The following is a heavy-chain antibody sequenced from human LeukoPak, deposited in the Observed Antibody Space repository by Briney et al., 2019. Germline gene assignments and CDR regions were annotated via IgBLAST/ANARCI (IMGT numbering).Heavy chain of an antibody. CDR1: GFTFSSYS. Sequence: PGGSLRLSCAASGFTFSSYSMNWVRQAPGKGLEWVSSISSSSSYIYYADSVKGRFTISRDNAKNSLYLQMNSLRAEDTAVYYCARVLDYYDSSGYHWYFDLWGRGTLVTVSS. CDR3: ARVLDYYDSSGYHWYFDL. D-gene: IGHD3-22*01. V-gene: IGHV3-21*01. J-gene: IGHJ2*01. CDR2: ISSSSSYI.